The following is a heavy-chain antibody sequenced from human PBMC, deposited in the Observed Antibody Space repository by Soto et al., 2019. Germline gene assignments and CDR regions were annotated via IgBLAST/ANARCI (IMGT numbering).Heavy chain of an antibody. V-gene: IGHV3-23*01. J-gene: IGHJ4*02. D-gene: IGHD6-19*01. CDR1: GFTFSSYA. Sequence: GGSLRLSCAASGFTFSSYAMSWVRQAPGKGLEWVSAISGSGGSTYYADSVKGRFTISRDNSKNTLYLQMNSLRAEDTAVYYCAKDSQVAVAGTAYFDYWGQGTLVTVSS. CDR2: ISGSGGST. CDR3: AKDSQVAVAGTAYFDY.